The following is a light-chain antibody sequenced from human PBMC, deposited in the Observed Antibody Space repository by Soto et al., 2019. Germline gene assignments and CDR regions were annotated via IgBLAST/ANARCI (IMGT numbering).Light chain of an antibody. Sequence: QSALTQPASVSGSPGQSITISCTGANSDVRIYDYASWYQQHPGKAPKLIIYEVSNRPSGVSNRFAGFKSGNTASLTISGLPPEDGADYYCGSYTATSPLVVFGGGTKLTVL. V-gene: IGLV2-14*01. J-gene: IGLJ2*01. CDR1: NSDVRIYDY. CDR2: EVS. CDR3: GSYTATSPLVV.